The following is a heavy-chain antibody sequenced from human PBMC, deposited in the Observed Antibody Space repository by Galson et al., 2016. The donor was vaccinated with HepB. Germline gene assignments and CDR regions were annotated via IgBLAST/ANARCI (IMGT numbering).Heavy chain of an antibody. CDR3: TRDLRYRRE. J-gene: IGHJ4*02. Sequence: SLRLSCAASRFTFVDHTITLFRQAPRERLEWLGFIRSQNFGWTPQYAASVKGRFTLSRDDSKSIAYLEINSLKSEDTAIYSCTRDLRYRREWGQGTLVTVSS. V-gene: IGHV3-49*03. CDR2: IRSQNFGWTP. D-gene: IGHD5-24*01. CDR1: RFTFVDHT.